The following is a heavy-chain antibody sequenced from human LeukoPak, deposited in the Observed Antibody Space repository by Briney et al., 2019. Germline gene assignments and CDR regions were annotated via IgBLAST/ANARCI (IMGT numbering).Heavy chain of an antibody. CDR1: GYTFTSSY. V-gene: IGHV1-46*03. J-gene: IGHJ4*02. Sequence: ASVKVSCKAPGYTFTSSYMHWVRQAPGQGLEWMGIINLSGGSTSYAQKFQGRVTMTRVTSTSTVYMELSSLRSEDTAVYYCATGGTDDYWGQGTLVTVSS. CDR2: INLSGGST. D-gene: IGHD1-26*01. CDR3: ATGGTDDY.